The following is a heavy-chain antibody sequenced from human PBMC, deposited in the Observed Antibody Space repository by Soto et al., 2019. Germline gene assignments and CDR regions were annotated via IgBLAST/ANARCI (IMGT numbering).Heavy chain of an antibody. V-gene: IGHV4-4*07. Sequence: SETLSLTCTVSGGSISNYFWSWIRQPAGKGMEWIGRVYITGTTNFNPSLKSRVTMSVDASLNQVSLRLTSVTAADTAVYYCARDGDYTSGWFSFDNWGQGILVTVSS. CDR2: VYITGTT. CDR3: ARDGDYTSGWFSFDN. J-gene: IGHJ4*02. CDR1: GGSISNYF. D-gene: IGHD6-19*01.